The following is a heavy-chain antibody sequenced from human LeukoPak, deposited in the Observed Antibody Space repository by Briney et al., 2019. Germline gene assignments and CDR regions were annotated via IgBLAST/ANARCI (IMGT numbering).Heavy chain of an antibody. CDR1: GGSISPLY. CDR3: ARGGVAAKYYFDF. V-gene: IGHV4-59*11. J-gene: IGHJ4*02. Sequence: PSETLSLTCTVSGGSISPLYWGWIRQAPGKGLEFIGYIYYSGSTNFNPSLKSRVTLSVDTSKRQISFKLTSVTAADTAVYYCARGGVAAKYYFDFWGQGTLVTVSS. CDR2: IYYSGST. D-gene: IGHD3-10*01.